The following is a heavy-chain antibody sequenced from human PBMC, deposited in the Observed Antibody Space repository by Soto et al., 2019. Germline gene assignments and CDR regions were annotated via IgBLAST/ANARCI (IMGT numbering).Heavy chain of an antibody. J-gene: IGHJ5*01. CDR3: ATSPAATGTTWLDP. CDR1: CSNFSNSD. CDR2: INTYNGNT. D-gene: IGHD6-13*01. V-gene: IGHV1-18*04. Sequence: GFSNAACSNFSNSDSICVGNYPGQGLEWMGWINTYNGNTNYAQKLQGRVTMTTDTSTSTAYMELRSLRSDDTAGYDCATSPAATGTTWLDPWGQGTRVHRSS.